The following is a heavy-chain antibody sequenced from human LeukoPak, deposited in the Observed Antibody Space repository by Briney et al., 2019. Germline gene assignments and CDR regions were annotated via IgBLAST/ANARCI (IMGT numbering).Heavy chain of an antibody. Sequence: PGGSLRLSCAASGFTFSNYAMSWVRQAPGKGLEWVSSISGTGGSTYYADSVKGRFTISRDNSNNTLFLQMNSLRAEGTAVYYCAKGLLRFLEWLSPVDYWGQGTLVTVSS. J-gene: IGHJ4*02. V-gene: IGHV3-23*01. CDR1: GFTFSNYA. D-gene: IGHD3-3*01. CDR3: AKGLLRFLEWLSPVDY. CDR2: ISGTGGST.